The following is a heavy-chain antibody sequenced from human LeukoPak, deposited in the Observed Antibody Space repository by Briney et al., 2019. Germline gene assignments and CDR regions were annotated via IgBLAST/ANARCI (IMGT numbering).Heavy chain of an antibody. CDR1: GFTFSSFS. Sequence: SGGSLRLSCAASGFTFSSFSMSWVRQAPGKGLEWVSGIGTFGFSTYFADSVKGRFTISRDNSKNTLYLQMKTLRAEDTAVYYCAKDGDHSDGTGYSFDQWGQGTLVTVSS. V-gene: IGHV3-23*01. D-gene: IGHD3-9*01. CDR2: IGTFGFST. CDR3: AKDGDHSDGTGYSFDQ. J-gene: IGHJ4*02.